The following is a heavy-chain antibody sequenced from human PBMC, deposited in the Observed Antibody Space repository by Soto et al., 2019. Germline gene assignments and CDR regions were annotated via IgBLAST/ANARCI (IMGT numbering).Heavy chain of an antibody. CDR2: VSPNNGDT. J-gene: IGHJ4*02. CDR3: SRFGADGSH. Sequence: QVQLVQSGPEVQKPGASVRVSCKTSGYTLTSYGISWVRQAPGQGLEWMGRVSPNNGDTYYAQKFQGRVTMTTDTSTSTVYIDLTSLTSDDTAIYFCSRFGADGSHWGQGTLVTVSS. CDR1: GYTLTSYG. D-gene: IGHD3-10*01. V-gene: IGHV1-18*04.